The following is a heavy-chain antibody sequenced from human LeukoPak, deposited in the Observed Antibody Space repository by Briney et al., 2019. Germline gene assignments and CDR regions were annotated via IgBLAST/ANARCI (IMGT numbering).Heavy chain of an antibody. J-gene: IGHJ4*02. D-gene: IGHD3-10*01. CDR2: ISSSGNFI. V-gene: IGHV3-21*01. CDR3: AREKFTYGFDY. Sequence: GGSLRLSCAASGFTFSSYNMNWVRQAPGKGLEWVPFISSSGNFIYYADSVKGRFTISRDNAKNSLFLQMNSLRAEDTAVYFCAREKFTYGFDYWGQGMLVTVSS. CDR1: GFTFSSYN.